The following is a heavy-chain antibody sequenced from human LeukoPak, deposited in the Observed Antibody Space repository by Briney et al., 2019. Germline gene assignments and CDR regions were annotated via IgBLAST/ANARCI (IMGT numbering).Heavy chain of an antibody. CDR3: ARAAVDIVAFTFDY. Sequence: ASVKVSCKTSGFTFSNSYMHWVRQAPGQGLEWMGWVNPNSGGTNYAQKFQGRVTMTRDTSISTAYMELSRLRSDDTAVYYCARAAVDIVAFTFDYWGQGTLVTVSS. D-gene: IGHD5-12*01. V-gene: IGHV1-2*02. J-gene: IGHJ4*02. CDR2: VNPNSGGT. CDR1: GFTFSNSY.